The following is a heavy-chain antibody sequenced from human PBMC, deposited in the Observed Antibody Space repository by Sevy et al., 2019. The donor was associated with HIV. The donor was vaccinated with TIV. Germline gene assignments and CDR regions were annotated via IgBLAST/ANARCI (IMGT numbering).Heavy chain of an antibody. CDR1: GYTLTDLS. J-gene: IGHJ6*02. V-gene: IGHV1-24*01. Sequence: ASVKVSCKVSGYTLTDLSMHWVRQAPGKGLEWMGGFDPEDGETIYAQKFQGRVTMTEDTSTDTAYMELSSLRSEDTAVYYCATGGGRVRYFDWLPYYYYRMDVWGQGTTVTVSS. D-gene: IGHD3-9*01. CDR3: ATGGGRVRYFDWLPYYYYRMDV. CDR2: FDPEDGET.